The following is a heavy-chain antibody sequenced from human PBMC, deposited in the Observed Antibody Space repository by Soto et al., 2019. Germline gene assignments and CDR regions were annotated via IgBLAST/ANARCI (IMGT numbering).Heavy chain of an antibody. CDR1: EXXXXNYX. CDR3: ARDIGYHYGSGSYYNGWFDP. Sequence: PGGSLRLSXAASEXXXXNYXMSWVRQAPGKGLEWVSFIWDNGSNKYYADSVKGRFTISRDNSKNQFSLKLSSVTAADTAVYYCARDIGYHYGSGSYYNGWFDPWGQGTLVTVSS. D-gene: IGHD3-10*01. J-gene: IGHJ5*02. CDR2: IWDNGSNK. V-gene: IGHV3-33*08.